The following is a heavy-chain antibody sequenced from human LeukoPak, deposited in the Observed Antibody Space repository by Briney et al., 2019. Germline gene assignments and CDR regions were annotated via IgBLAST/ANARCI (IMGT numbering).Heavy chain of an antibody. J-gene: IGHJ4*02. V-gene: IGHV4-39*01. CDR3: ARSTTVVSPFDY. D-gene: IGHD4-23*01. CDR2: IYYSGNT. Sequence: SETLSLTCTVSGVSISSSNSYWGWIRQPPGKGLEWIGSIYYSGNTYYNASLKSQVSISIDTSKNQFSLRLTSVTAADTAVYYCARSTTVVSPFDYWGQGTLVTVSS. CDR1: GVSISSSNSY.